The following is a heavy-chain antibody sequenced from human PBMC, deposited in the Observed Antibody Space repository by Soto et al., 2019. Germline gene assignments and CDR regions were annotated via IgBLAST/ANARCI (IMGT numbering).Heavy chain of an antibody. CDR1: GFTFNNYA. Sequence: EVQLLESGGGLVQPGGSLRLSCAASGFTFNNYAMTWVRQAPGKGLEWVSAISGGGDTTSYADSVQGRFTVSRDGSKNTLYLQMSSLGAEDTALYYCAKGRGGSGSLTPRVDFWGQGTLVTVSS. V-gene: IGHV3-23*01. CDR3: AKGRGGSGSLTPRVDF. J-gene: IGHJ4*02. CDR2: ISGGGDTT. D-gene: IGHD3-10*01.